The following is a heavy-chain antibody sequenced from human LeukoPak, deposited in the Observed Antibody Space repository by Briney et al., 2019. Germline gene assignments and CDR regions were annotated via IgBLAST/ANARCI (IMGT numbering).Heavy chain of an antibody. CDR3: VKDTVETTKYYYYAMDV. CDR1: GFTFSTYT. D-gene: IGHD4-17*01. V-gene: IGHV3-23*01. Sequence: PGGSLRLSCAASGFTFSTYTMAWVRQAPGGGLEWVSGFTDYGRTHYADSVKDRFAISRDNSKSTLYLQMDSLRAEDTAVYYCVKDTVETTKYYYYAMDVWGQGTTVTVSS. CDR2: FTDYGRT. J-gene: IGHJ6*02.